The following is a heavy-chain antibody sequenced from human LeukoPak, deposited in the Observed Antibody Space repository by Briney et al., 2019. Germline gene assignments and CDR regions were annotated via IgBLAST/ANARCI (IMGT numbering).Heavy chain of an antibody. V-gene: IGHV5-51*01. D-gene: IGHD2-15*01. CDR1: GYSFTSYW. J-gene: IGHJ5*02. CDR3: ARGGYCSGGSCRNWFDP. CDR2: IYPGESHT. Sequence: GESLKISCKGSGYSFTSYWIGWVRHMPGKGLEWMGNIYPGESHTRYSPSFQGQVTISADKSISTACLQWSSLKASDTAMYYCARGGYCSGGSCRNWFDPWGQGTLVTVSS.